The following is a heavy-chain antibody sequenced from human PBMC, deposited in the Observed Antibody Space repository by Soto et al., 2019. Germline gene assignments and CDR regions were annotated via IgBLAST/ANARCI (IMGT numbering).Heavy chain of an antibody. CDR1: GGSISSAGYY. CDR2: IYYSGGT. D-gene: IGHD5-12*01. J-gene: IGHJ5*02. V-gene: IGHV4-31*03. CDR3: AREEGGGYDHRWFDP. Sequence: QVQLQESGPGLVKPSQTLSLTCTVSGGSISSAGYYWSWIRQHPGKGLEWIGYIYYSGGTYYNPSLTSRVTISVATSKNQFSLKLSSVTAADTAVYYCAREEGGGYDHRWFDPWGQGTLVTVSS.